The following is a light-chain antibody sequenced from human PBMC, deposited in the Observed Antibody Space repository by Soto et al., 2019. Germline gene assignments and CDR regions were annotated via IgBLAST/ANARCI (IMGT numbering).Light chain of an antibody. Sequence: DIQMTQSPATLSASVGDTVTITCRASQSISSWLAWYQQKPGKAPKVLIYKASSLESGVPTRFSGSGSGTEFPITSSRLPPDDSATYYCQHYQSLWTFGQGTKVEIK. CDR1: QSISSW. J-gene: IGKJ1*01. CDR3: QHYQSLWT. CDR2: KAS. V-gene: IGKV1-5*03.